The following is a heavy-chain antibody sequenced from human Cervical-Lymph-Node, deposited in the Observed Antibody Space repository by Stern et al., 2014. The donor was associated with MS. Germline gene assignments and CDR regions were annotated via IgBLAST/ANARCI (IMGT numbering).Heavy chain of an antibody. CDR1: GGTFSSSA. CDR2: IIPVFGTA. CDR3: AKDGGLTMNNWFDP. J-gene: IGHJ5*02. V-gene: IGHV1-69*01. D-gene: IGHD3-3*01. Sequence: VQLVESGAEVKKPGSSVKVSCKASGGTFSSSAINWVRQAPGQGLEWMGRIIPVFGTANYAQNFQGRVTITADESTTTAYMELSSLRYEDTAVYYCAKDGGLTMNNWFDPWGQGTLVTVSS.